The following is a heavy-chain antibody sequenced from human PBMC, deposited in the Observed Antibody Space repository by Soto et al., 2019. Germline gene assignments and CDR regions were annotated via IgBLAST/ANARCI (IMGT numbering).Heavy chain of an antibody. CDR1: GGSISSYY. J-gene: IGHJ6*03. CDR3: ASTYYDFWSGYPTDMDV. D-gene: IGHD3-3*01. CDR2: IYYSGST. V-gene: IGHV4-59*01. Sequence: PSETLSLTCTVSGGSISSYYWIWIRQPPGKGLEWIGYIYYSGSTNYNPSLKSRVTISVDTSKNQFSLKLSSVTAADTAVYYCASTYYDFWSGYPTDMDVWGKGTTVTVSS.